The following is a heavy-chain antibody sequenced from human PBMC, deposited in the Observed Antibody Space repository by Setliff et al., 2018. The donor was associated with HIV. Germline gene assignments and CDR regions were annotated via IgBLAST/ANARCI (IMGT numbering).Heavy chain of an antibody. CDR2: ITHNGANT. Sequence: GGSLRLSCAASGFTFSSYSMNWVRQAPGKGLEWVSAITHNGANTYYANSVKGRFTISSDNSKNTLFLQMNDLRAEDTAVYYCAKAVDIVATAYYYMDVWGKGTTVTVSS. CDR3: AKAVDIVATAYYYMDV. D-gene: IGHD5-12*01. CDR1: GFTFSSYS. J-gene: IGHJ6*03. V-gene: IGHV3-23*01.